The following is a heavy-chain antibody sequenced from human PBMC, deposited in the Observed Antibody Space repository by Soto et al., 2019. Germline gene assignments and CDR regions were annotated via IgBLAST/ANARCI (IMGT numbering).Heavy chain of an antibody. CDR3: ARTPGYDSWSGYSTGIGYYYYYGMDV. J-gene: IGHJ6*02. Sequence: QVQLVQSGAEVKKPGASVKVSCKASGYTFTSYDINWVRQATGQGLEWMGWMNPNSGNTGYAQKFQGRVTMTRNTSISTAYMELSSLRSEDTAVYYCARTPGYDSWSGYSTGIGYYYYYGMDVWGQGTTVTVSS. V-gene: IGHV1-8*01. CDR2: MNPNSGNT. CDR1: GYTFTSYD. D-gene: IGHD3-3*01.